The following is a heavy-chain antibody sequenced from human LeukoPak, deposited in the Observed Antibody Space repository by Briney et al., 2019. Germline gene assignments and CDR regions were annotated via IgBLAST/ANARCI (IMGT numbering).Heavy chain of an antibody. CDR1: GLTFSTYA. J-gene: IGHJ4*02. CDR2: ISGSGGST. V-gene: IGHV3-23*01. D-gene: IGHD4-23*01. Sequence: GGSLRLSCAASGLTFSTYAMSWVRQIPGKGLEWVSAISGSGGSTYYADSVKGRFTISRDNSKNTLYLQMNSLRAEDTAVYYCAKLGETTVVASFDYWGQGTLVTVSS. CDR3: AKLGETTVVASFDY.